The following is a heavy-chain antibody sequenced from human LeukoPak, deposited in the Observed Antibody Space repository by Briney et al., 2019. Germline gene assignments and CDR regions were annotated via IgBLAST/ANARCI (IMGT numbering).Heavy chain of an antibody. CDR3: ARELIAAAGDWFDP. D-gene: IGHD6-13*01. CDR1: GGSISSGGYY. J-gene: IGHJ5*02. CDR2: IYYSGST. Sequence: SQTLSLTCTVPGGSISSGGYYWSWIRQHPGKGLEWIGYIYYSGSTYYNPSLKSRVTISVDTSKNQSSLKLSSVTAADTAVYYCARELIAAAGDWFDPWGQGTLVTVSS. V-gene: IGHV4-31*03.